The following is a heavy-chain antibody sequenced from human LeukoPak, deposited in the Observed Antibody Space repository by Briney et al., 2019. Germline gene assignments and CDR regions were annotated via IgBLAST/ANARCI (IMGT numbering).Heavy chain of an antibody. CDR3: ARVYRYSSSWYLNWYFDL. V-gene: IGHV4-59*01. CDR2: IYYSGST. J-gene: IGHJ2*01. Sequence: SETLSLTCTVSGGSISSYYWSWIRQPPGKGLEWIGYIYYSGSTNYNPSLKSRVTISVDTSKNQFSLKLSSVTAADTAVYYCARVYRYSSSWYLNWYFDLWGRGTLVTVSS. CDR1: GGSISSYY. D-gene: IGHD6-13*01.